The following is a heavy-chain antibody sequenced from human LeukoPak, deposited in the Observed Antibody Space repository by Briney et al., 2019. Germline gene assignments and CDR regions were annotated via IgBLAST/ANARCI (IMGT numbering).Heavy chain of an antibody. J-gene: IGHJ4*02. CDR2: LVYDARS. CDR3: ARDLSAAFDF. CDR1: GLPFSSYG. V-gene: IGHV3-33*01. Sequence: GGSLRLSCAASGLPFSSYGMHWVRQAPGKGLEGVARLVYDARSDYANSVKGRFSISRDDFKNTVFLDMSNLRVEDTALYYCARDLSAAFDFWGQGVLVTVSS. D-gene: IGHD6-19*01.